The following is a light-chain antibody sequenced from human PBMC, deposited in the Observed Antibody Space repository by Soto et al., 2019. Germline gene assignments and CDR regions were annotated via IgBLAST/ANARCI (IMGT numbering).Light chain of an antibody. CDR3: CSYAEV. J-gene: IGLJ1*01. CDR1: SSDVGGYNY. V-gene: IGLV2-11*01. CDR2: DVS. Sequence: QSVLTQPRSVSGSPGQSVTISCTGTSSDVGGYNYVSWYQQHPGKAPKLMIYDVSKRPSGVPDRFSGSKSGNTASLTISGLQAEDEADYYCCSYAEVFGTGTKVTVL.